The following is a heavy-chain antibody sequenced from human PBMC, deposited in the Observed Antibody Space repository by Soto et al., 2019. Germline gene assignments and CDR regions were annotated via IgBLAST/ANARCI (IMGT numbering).Heavy chain of an antibody. CDR2: IYYSGST. Sequence: SETLSLTCTVSGGSISSYYWSWIRQPPGKGLEWIGYIYYSGSTNYNPSLKSRVTISVDTSKNQFSLKLSSVTAADTAVYYCARCSSGCSALFDYWGQGTLVTVSS. V-gene: IGHV4-59*01. CDR3: ARCSSGCSALFDY. J-gene: IGHJ4*02. D-gene: IGHD6-19*01. CDR1: GGSISSYY.